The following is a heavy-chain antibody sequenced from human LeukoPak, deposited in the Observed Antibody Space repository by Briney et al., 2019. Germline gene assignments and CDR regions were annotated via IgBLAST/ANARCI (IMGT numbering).Heavy chain of an antibody. D-gene: IGHD3-16*02. CDR2: ISWNRGSI. V-gene: IGHV3-9*01. J-gene: IGHJ4*02. Sequence: GGSLRLSCAASGFTFNDYAMHWVRQAPGKGLEWVSSISWNRGSIGYADSVKGRFTISRDNAKNSLYLQMNSLRAEDTALYYCAEDFRVWGSYRFEIDYWGQGTLVTVSS. CDR3: AEDFRVWGSYRFEIDY. CDR1: GFTFNDYA.